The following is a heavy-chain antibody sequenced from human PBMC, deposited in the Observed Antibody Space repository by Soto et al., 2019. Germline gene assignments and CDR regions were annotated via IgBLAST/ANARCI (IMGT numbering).Heavy chain of an antibody. CDR1: GFSFSKYG. D-gene: IGHD2-2*01. CDR3: AKDRVIQLLPIWPDP. J-gene: IGHJ5*02. V-gene: IGHV3-30*18. CDR2: VSSDGNNK. Sequence: LRLSCAASGFSFSKYGMHWVRQAPGKGLEWVAFVSSDGNNKYYGDSVKGRFTISRDNSKNMVFLQVDSLRVDDTAVYYCAKDRVIQLLPIWPDPWGQGTLVTVSS.